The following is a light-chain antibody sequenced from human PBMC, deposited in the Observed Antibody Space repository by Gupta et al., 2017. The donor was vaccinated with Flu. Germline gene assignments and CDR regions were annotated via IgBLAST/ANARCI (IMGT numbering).Light chain of an antibody. J-gene: IGLJ2*01. CDR2: HVN. Sequence: TISSTGISSFFGGYKYVSWYQHHPGKAPKLVIYHVNNRCSGIADRFSGSRSDNMASLTISGLQAEDEADYYCSSYISSSGLVVFGGGTKVTVL. V-gene: IGLV2-14*03. CDR1: SSFFGGYKY. CDR3: SSYISSSGLVV.